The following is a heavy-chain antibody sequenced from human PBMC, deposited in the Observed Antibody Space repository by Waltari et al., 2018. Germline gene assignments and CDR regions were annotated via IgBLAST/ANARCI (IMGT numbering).Heavy chain of an antibody. CDR2: INPSDRTT. Sequence: QIQLVQSGAEVKEPGASGRVSCKASGYTFRNYYVHWVRQAPGQGLEWMGIINPSDRTTYFAQKFQGRVAMTRDTSTSTVYMDLTSLRSEDTAVYYCARVDFRTTSGDYWGQGTLVTVSS. CDR1: GYTFRNYY. J-gene: IGHJ4*02. CDR3: ARVDFRTTSGDY. D-gene: IGHD2-2*01. V-gene: IGHV1-46*01.